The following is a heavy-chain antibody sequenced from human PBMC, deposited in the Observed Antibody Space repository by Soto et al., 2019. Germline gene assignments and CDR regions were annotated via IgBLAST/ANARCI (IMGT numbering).Heavy chain of an antibody. CDR3: AKDPQAYGDYYYYCYGLDV. CDR1: GFTFSTYG. V-gene: IGHV3-30*18. J-gene: IGHJ6*02. CDR2: ISYDGTNK. Sequence: QVQLVESGGGVVPPGTSLRLSCAASGFTFSTYGMHWVRQTPGKGLEWVALISYDGTNKYYADSVKGRFTISRDNSKNTLYLQMSSLSAEDTAVYYCAKDPQAYGDYYYYCYGLDVWGQGTTVSVSS. D-gene: IGHD4-17*01.